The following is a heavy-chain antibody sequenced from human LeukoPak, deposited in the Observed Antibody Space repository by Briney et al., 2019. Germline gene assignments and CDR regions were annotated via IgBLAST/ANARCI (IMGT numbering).Heavy chain of an antibody. J-gene: IGHJ6*02. D-gene: IGHD2-15*01. CDR2: IWYDGSNK. CDR3: ARDGYCSGGSCYAYYNYYYYGMDV. CDR1: GFTFSSYG. Sequence: GGSLRLSCAASGFTFSSYGMHWVRQAPGKGLEWVAVIWYDGSNKYYAGSVKGRFTISRDNSKNTLYLQMNSLRAEDTAVYYCARDGYCSGGSCYAYYNYYYYGMDVWGQGTTVTVSS. V-gene: IGHV3-33*01.